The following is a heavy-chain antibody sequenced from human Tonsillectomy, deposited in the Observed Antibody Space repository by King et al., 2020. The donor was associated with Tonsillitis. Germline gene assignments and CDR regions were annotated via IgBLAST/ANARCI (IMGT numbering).Heavy chain of an antibody. CDR3: AKHLIPRIVPSPLAYWYFDL. V-gene: IGHV5-10-1*01. CDR2: IDPSDAYT. D-gene: IGHD3-22*01. J-gene: IGHJ2*01. Sequence: QLVQSGAEVKKPGESLRISCEGSGFSFTSYWISWVRQMPGKGLEWMGTIDPSDAYTNYSPSFQGHVTISADKSISTAYLQWRGLRASDTAMYYWAKHLIPRIVPSPLAYWYFDLWGRGTRVTVSS. CDR1: GFSFTSYW.